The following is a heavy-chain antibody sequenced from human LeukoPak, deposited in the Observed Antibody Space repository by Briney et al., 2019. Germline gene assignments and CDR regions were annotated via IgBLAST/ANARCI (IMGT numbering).Heavy chain of an antibody. D-gene: IGHD2-15*01. CDR1: GGSFSGYY. J-gene: IGHJ2*01. CDR2: INHSGST. Sequence: ASETLSLTCAVYGGSFSGYYWSWIRQPPGKGLEWIGEINHSGSTNYNPSLKSRVTISVDTSKNQFSLKLSSVTAADTAVYYCARLGVVAYDYWYFDLWGRGTLVTVSS. V-gene: IGHV4-34*01. CDR3: ARLGVVAYDYWYFDL.